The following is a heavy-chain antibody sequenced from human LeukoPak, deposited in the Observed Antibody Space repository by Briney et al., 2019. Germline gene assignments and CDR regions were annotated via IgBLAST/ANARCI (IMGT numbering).Heavy chain of an antibody. D-gene: IGHD3-22*01. Sequence: KAGGSLRLSCATSGFTFSSYWMSWIRQPAGKGLEWIGRISSSGSTNYNPSLKSRVTISVDTSKNQFSLKLSSVTAADTAVYFCARGPYSYDSSGAFDIWGQGTMVTVSS. CDR3: ARGPYSYDSSGAFDI. V-gene: IGHV4-4*07. CDR2: ISSSGST. J-gene: IGHJ3*02. CDR1: GFTFSSYW.